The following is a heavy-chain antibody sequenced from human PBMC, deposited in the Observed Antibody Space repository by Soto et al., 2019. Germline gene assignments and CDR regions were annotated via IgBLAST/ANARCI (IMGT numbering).Heavy chain of an antibody. J-gene: IGHJ6*03. CDR2: IIPILGIA. D-gene: IGHD2-2*01. V-gene: IGHV1-69*02. CDR1: GGTFSSYT. CDR3: ASPPRLNCSSTICHEDYYYYYYMDV. Sequence: ASVKVSCKASGGTFSSYTISWVRQAPGQGLEWMGRIIPILGIANYAQKFQGRVTITADKSTSTAYMELSSLRSEDTAVYYCASPPRLNCSSTICHEDYYYYYYMDVWGKGTTVTVSS.